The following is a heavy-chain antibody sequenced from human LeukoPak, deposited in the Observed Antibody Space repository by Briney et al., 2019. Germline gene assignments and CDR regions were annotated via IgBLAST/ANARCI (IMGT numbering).Heavy chain of an antibody. J-gene: IGHJ5*02. V-gene: IGHV1-46*01. CDR2: ISPTGGST. CDR1: GYTFTNNW. CDR3: ARDNSVRDEAWWFYP. Sequence: GASVKVSCKAFGYTFTNNWMHWVRQAPGQGPEWMGLISPTGGSTAYAQKFQGRVTLTRDMSTSTDYLELSSLRSEDTAVYYCARDNSVRDEAWWFYPWGQGTLVTVPS. D-gene: IGHD5-24*01.